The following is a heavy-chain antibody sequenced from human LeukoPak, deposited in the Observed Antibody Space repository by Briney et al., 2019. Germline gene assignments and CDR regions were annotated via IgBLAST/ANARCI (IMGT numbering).Heavy chain of an antibody. J-gene: IGHJ4*02. D-gene: IGHD2-2*01. Sequence: GGSLRLSCAASGFTFRSYTMNWVRQAPGKGLEWVSSISSSSSSIYYADSVKGRFTISRDNAKKSLYLQMNSLRAEDTAMYYCARGFCTSTSCYGSYWGQGTLVTVTS. V-gene: IGHV3-21*01. CDR3: ARGFCTSTSCYGSY. CDR1: GFTFRSYT. CDR2: ISSSSSSI.